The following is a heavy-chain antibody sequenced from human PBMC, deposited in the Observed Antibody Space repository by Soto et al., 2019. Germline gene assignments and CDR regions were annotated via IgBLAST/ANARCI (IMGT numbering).Heavy chain of an antibody. D-gene: IGHD5-18*01. CDR2: IYYSGST. J-gene: IGHJ6*03. Sequence: PSETLSLTCTVSGGSISSYYWSWIRQPPGKGLEWIGYIYYSGSTNYNPSLKSRVTISVDTSKNQFSLKLSSVTAADTAVYYCARDRYHKYSYGRPYYYYYMDVWGKGTTVTVSS. CDR3: ARDRYHKYSYGRPYYYYYMDV. V-gene: IGHV4-59*01. CDR1: GGSISSYY.